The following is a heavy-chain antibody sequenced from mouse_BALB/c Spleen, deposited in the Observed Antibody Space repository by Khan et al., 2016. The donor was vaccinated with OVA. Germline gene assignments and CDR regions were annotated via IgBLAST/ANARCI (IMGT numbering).Heavy chain of an antibody. CDR1: GFIFSSYG. J-gene: IGHJ4*01. CDR2: ISSGGSYT. Sequence: EVELVESGGDLVKPGGSLKLSCAASGFIFSSYGMSWVRQTPDKRLEWVATISSGGSYTYYPDSVKGRFTISRDNAKNTLDLQMSRSKSEDPAMYYCARFITTATGDYFGMDYWGRGTSVTLSS. V-gene: IGHV5-6*01. D-gene: IGHD1-2*01. CDR3: ARFITTATGDYFGMDY.